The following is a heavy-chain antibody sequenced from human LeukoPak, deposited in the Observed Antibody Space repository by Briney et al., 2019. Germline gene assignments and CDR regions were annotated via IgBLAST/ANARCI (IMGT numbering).Heavy chain of an antibody. V-gene: IGHV5-10-1*01. D-gene: IGHD5-24*01. CDR2: IDPSDSYT. CDR1: GYIFTSYW. CDR3: ARQRWPDY. J-gene: IGHJ4*02. Sequence: GESLKISCKGSGYIFTSYWITWVRQMPGKGLEWMGWIDPSDSYTNYSPSFQGHVTISADKSLSTAYLQWSSLKASDTAMYYCARQRWPDYWGQGTLVTVSS.